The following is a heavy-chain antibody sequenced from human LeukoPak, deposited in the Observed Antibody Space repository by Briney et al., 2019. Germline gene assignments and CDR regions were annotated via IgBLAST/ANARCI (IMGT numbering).Heavy chain of an antibody. V-gene: IGHV1-18*01. Sequence: ASVKVSCKASGYTFTSYGISWVRQAPGQGLEWMGWISVYNGNTNYAQKFQGRVTMTTDTSTSTAYMELRSLRSDDTAVYYCARDKYYYGSGSQHNWFDPWGQGALVTVSS. D-gene: IGHD3-10*01. J-gene: IGHJ5*02. CDR1: GYTFTSYG. CDR2: ISVYNGNT. CDR3: ARDKYYYGSGSQHNWFDP.